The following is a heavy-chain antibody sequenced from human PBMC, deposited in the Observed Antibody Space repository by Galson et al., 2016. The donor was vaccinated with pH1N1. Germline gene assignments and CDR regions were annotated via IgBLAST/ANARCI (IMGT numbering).Heavy chain of an antibody. CDR1: GGTFSSYG. D-gene: IGHD3-22*01. J-gene: IGHJ5*01. V-gene: IGHV1-69*01. Sequence: CKASGGTFSSYGINWVRQAPGQGLEWMGGIIPIFGTAKYAQNFQGRVTITADESTTTAYMELSSLRSEDTAVYYCARNAWDGSGLNYFDSWGQGILVSVSS. CDR3: ARNAWDGSGLNYFDS. CDR2: IIPIFGTA.